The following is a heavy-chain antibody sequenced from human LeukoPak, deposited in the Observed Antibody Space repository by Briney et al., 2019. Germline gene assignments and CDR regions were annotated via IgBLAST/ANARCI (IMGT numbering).Heavy chain of an antibody. CDR3: ARLKAGN. CDR2: ISWNSGSI. CDR1: GFTFDDYA. J-gene: IGHJ4*02. V-gene: IGHV3-9*01. Sequence: GRSLRLSCAASGFTFDDYAMHWVRQAPGKGLEWVSGISWNSGSIGYADSVKGRLTISRDNAKNSLYLQMNTLRAEDTAVYYCARLKAGNWDQGTVVAVSS.